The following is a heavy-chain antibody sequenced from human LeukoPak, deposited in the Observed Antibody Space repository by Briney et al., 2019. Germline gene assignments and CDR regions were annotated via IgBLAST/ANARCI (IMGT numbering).Heavy chain of an antibody. CDR3: ARVRGSYYLDY. J-gene: IGHJ4*02. CDR2: ISSSINTI. Sequence: GGSLRLSCAASGFTFSSYSMNWARQAPGKGLEWVSYISSSINTIYYADSVKGRFTISRDNAKNSLYLQMNSLRAEDTAVYYCARVRGSYYLDYWGQGTLVTVSS. V-gene: IGHV3-48*01. CDR1: GFTFSSYS. D-gene: IGHD1-26*01.